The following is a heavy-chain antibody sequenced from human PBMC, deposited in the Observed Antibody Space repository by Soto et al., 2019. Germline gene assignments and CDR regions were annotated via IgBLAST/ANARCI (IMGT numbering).Heavy chain of an antibody. CDR2: IYYSGNT. CDR3: ARARITMVREVIKYNMDV. Sequence: SETLSLTCYVSGGSIRSGGYYWSWVRQNPRRGLEWIGNIYYSGNTYYNPSLKSRLTISVDTSKNQFSLNLSSVTAADTGIYYCARARITMVREVIKYNMDVWGQGTTVTVSS. D-gene: IGHD3-10*01. V-gene: IGHV4-31*03. CDR1: GGSIRSGGYY. J-gene: IGHJ6*02.